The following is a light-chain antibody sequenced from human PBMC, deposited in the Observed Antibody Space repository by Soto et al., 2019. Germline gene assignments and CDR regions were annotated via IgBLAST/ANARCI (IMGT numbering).Light chain of an antibody. Sequence: DIQMPQSPSTMSASVGDRVTITCRASQSISSWLARYQQKPGKTPKLLIYDASSLESGVPSRFSGRGSGTEFSLSISSLQPDDFATHACQQYNSYRYTFGKGTKLEIK. J-gene: IGKJ2*01. CDR3: QQYNSYRYT. V-gene: IGKV1-5*01. CDR1: QSISSW. CDR2: DAS.